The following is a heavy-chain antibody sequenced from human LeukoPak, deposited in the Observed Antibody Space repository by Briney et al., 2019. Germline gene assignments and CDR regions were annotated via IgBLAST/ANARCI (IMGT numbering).Heavy chain of an antibody. D-gene: IGHD3-22*01. CDR2: INHNSGGT. Sequence: GASVKFSSKAAGYTFTGYYMHWVRQPPARGREWMGRINHNSGGTNYAQNLQGRVTMTRDTSISTDYMELSRLRSDDTAVYYCARDLGYYYDSRGYYENWFDPWGQGTLVTVCS. CDR3: ARDLGYYYDSRGYYENWFDP. J-gene: IGHJ5*02. CDR1: GYTFTGYY. V-gene: IGHV1-2*06.